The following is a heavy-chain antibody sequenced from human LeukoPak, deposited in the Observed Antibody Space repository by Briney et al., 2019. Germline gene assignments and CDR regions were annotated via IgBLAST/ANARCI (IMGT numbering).Heavy chain of an antibody. Sequence: SETLSLTCTVSGGSISSSNFYWGWIRQPPGKGLEWIGSIYYSGSTYYNPSLKSRVSISVDTSKNQFSLKLSSVTAADTAVYYCARDLYSYMDVWGKGTTVTISS. CDR2: IYYSGST. V-gene: IGHV4-39*07. D-gene: IGHD2-21*01. CDR1: GGSISSSNFY. J-gene: IGHJ6*04. CDR3: ARDLYSYMDV.